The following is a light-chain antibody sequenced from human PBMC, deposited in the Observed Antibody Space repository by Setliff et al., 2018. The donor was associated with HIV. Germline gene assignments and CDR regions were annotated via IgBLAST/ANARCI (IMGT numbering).Light chain of an antibody. J-gene: IGLJ1*01. CDR3: CSYAGSSTFV. Sequence: QSALTQPASVSGSPGQSITISCTGTSSDVGSYDLVSWYQQHPGKAPKVMIYEVSKRPSGVSNRFSGSKSGNTASLTISGLQAEDEADYYCCSYAGSSTFVFGIGTKGTGL. V-gene: IGLV2-23*02. CDR1: SSDVGSYDL. CDR2: EVS.